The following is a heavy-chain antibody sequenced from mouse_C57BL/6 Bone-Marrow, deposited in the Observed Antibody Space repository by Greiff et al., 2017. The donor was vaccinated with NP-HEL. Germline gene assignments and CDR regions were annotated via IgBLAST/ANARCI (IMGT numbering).Heavy chain of an antibody. CDR2: IDPSDSYT. J-gene: IGHJ4*01. Sequence: VNLQQPGAELVKPGASVKLSCKASGYTFTSYWMQWVKQRPGQGLEWIGEIDPSDSYTNYNQKFKGKATLTVDTSSSTAYMQLSSLTSEDSAVYYCARNDYDVGDYAMDYWGQGTSVTVSS. CDR3: ARNDYDVGDYAMDY. V-gene: IGHV1-50*01. D-gene: IGHD2-4*01. CDR1: GYTFTSYW.